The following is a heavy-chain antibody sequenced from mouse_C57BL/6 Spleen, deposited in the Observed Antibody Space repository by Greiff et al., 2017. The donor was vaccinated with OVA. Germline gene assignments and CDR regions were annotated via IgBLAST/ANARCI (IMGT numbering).Heavy chain of an antibody. D-gene: IGHD2-3*01. Sequence: DVHLVESGGGLVKPGGSLKLSCAASGFTFSSYAMSWVRQTPEKRLEWVATISDGGSYTYYPDNVKGRFTISRDNAKNNLYLQMSHLKSEDTAMYYCARSYDGVFDYWGQGTTLTVSS. V-gene: IGHV5-4*01. CDR3: ARSYDGVFDY. CDR1: GFTFSSYA. CDR2: ISDGGSYT. J-gene: IGHJ2*01.